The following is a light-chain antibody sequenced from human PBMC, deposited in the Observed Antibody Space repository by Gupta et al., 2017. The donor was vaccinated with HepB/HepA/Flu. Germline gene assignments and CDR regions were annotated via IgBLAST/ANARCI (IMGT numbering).Light chain of an antibody. V-gene: IGLV3-21*03. Sequence: SYVLTQPSSVSGAPGKTATLTCGGKDIETKSVHWYQQRPGQAPVLVVYDDTDRPSGLPERFSGSNSGNTASLTITRVEAGDEADYYCQVRDTRTDQWIFGGGTQLTVL. CDR1: DIETKS. J-gene: IGLJ2*01. CDR3: QVRDTRTDQWI. CDR2: DDT.